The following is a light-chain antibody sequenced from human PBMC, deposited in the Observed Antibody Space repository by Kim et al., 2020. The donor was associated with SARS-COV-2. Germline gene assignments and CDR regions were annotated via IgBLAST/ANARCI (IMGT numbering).Light chain of an antibody. CDR1: SSDVSGYIF. J-gene: IGLJ3*02. V-gene: IGLV2-8*01. Sequence: GQCAIISLTGTSSDVSGYIFVSWYQQRPGKAPRLVIYEVSKRPPGVPDRCSGSKSGNTASLTVSGLQSEDEADYYCSSYAGDNHWVFGGGTQLTVL. CDR3: SSYAGDNHWV. CDR2: EVS.